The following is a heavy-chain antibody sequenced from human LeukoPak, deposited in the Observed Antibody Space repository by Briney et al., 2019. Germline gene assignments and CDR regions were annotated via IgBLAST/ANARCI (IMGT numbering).Heavy chain of an antibody. V-gene: IGHV4-59*01. CDR1: GGSISSYY. J-gene: IGHJ4*02. CDR3: AREFCCGSYDY. CDR2: IYYSGST. D-gene: IGHD5-18*01. Sequence: PSETLSLTCTVSGGSISSYYWSWIRQPPGKSLEWIGYIYYSGSTNYNPSLKSRVTMSLGTSKNQFSLKLSSVTAADTAVYYCAREFCCGSYDYWGQGTLVTVSS.